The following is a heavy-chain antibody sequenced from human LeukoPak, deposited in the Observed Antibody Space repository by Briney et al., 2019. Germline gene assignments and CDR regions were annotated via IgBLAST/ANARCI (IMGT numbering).Heavy chain of an antibody. J-gene: IGHJ4*02. Sequence: GGSLRLSCAASGFTFSLYTMNWVRQAPGKGLEWVSSISSNGNYIHYADSVKGRFTISRDNAKTSVYLEMNSLRAEDTGLYFCVRDDCSSSSCPFDFRGQGVLLTVSS. D-gene: IGHD2-2*01. V-gene: IGHV3-21*01. CDR3: VRDDCSSSSCPFDF. CDR1: GFTFSLYT. CDR2: ISSNGNYI.